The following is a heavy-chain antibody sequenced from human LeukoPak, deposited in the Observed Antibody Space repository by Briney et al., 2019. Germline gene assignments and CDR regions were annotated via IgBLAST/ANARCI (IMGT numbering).Heavy chain of an antibody. D-gene: IGHD3-10*02. J-gene: IGHJ6*04. CDR3: AELGITMIGGV. V-gene: IGHV3-23*01. CDR2: VGGSGVST. Sequence: GGTLRLSCAASGFTFSNYGMNWVRQAPEKGLEWVSAVGGSGVSTYYADSVKGRFTISRDNSKKTLYLHMNSLRAEDTAVYYCAELGITMIGGVWGKGTTVTISS. CDR1: GFTFSNYG.